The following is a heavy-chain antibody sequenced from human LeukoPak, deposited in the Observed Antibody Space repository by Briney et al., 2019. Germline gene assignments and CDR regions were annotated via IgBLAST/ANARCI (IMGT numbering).Heavy chain of an antibody. D-gene: IGHD3-22*01. CDR1: GFTFSNYW. V-gene: IGHV3-74*01. J-gene: IGHJ5*02. Sequence: GGSLRLSCTASGFTFSNYWIHWVRQAPGKGLVWVSRINSDGINTSYADSVKGRFTISRDNAKNTLNLQMNSLRAEDTAVYYCARDLGQFYDTSDNWFDPWGQGTLVNVSS. CDR2: INSDGINT. CDR3: ARDLGQFYDTSDNWFDP.